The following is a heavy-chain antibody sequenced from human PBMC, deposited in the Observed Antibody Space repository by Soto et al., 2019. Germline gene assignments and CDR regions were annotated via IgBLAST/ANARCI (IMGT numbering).Heavy chain of an antibody. J-gene: IGHJ6*02. CDR1: GYTFTIYW. D-gene: IGHD6-6*01. Sequence: GESLKISCQVSGYTFTIYWIGWVRQMPGKGLEWMGIIYPSDSDTRYSPSFQGQVTISADQSINTAYLQWDSLKASDTAIYYCARPGTGLEQLVRSPSRYYYGMDVWGQGTTVTVSS. CDR3: ARPGTGLEQLVRSPSRYYYGMDV. V-gene: IGHV5-51*01. CDR2: IYPSDSDT.